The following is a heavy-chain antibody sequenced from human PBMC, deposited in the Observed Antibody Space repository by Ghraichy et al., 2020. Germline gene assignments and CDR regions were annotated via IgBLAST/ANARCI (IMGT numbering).Heavy chain of an antibody. CDR2: IYYSGST. CDR3: ARGHYGDYPDY. J-gene: IGHJ4*02. D-gene: IGHD4-17*01. Sequence: SETLSLTCTVSVGSISSYYWSWIRQPPGKGLEWIGYIYYSGSTNYNASLKSRVTISVDTSKNQFSLKLSSVTAADTAVYYCARGHYGDYPDYWGQGTLVTVSS. CDR1: VGSISSYY. V-gene: IGHV4-59*01.